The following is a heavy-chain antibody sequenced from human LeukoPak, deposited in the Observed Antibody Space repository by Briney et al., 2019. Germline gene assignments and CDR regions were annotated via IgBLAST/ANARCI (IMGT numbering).Heavy chain of an antibody. V-gene: IGHV1-2*04. D-gene: IGHD6-19*01. CDR1: GYTFTGYY. J-gene: IGHJ4*02. Sequence: AASVKVSCKASGYTFTGYYMHWVRQAPGQGLEWMGWINPNSGGTNYAQKFQGWVTMTRDTSISTAYMELSRLRSDDTAVYYCAREYSSGWYEVEYYFDYWSREPWPPSPQ. CDR3: AREYSSGWYEVEYYFDY. CDR2: INPNSGGT.